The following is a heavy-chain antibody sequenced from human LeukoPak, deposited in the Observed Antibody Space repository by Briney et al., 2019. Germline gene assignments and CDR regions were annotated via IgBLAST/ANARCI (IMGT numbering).Heavy chain of an antibody. Sequence: SETLSLTCTVSGGSISSYYWSWIRQPAGKGLEWIGRIYTSGSTNYNPSLKSRVTMSVDTSKNQFSLKLSSVTAADTAVYYCARVAAATPGFAFDIWGQGTMVTVSS. V-gene: IGHV4-4*07. J-gene: IGHJ3*02. D-gene: IGHD2-15*01. CDR2: IYTSGST. CDR1: GGSISSYY. CDR3: ARVAAATPGFAFDI.